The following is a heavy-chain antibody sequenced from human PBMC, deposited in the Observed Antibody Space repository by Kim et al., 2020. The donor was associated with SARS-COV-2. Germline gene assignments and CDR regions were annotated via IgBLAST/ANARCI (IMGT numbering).Heavy chain of an antibody. Sequence: SETLSLTCTVSFGSITTYNWGWIRQPPGKGLEWIGYMLHTGITDYNPSLKSRVTISVETSKSQFSLKLSSVTAADTAVYYCVRESWGSLADWSQGTLVTVSS. J-gene: IGHJ4*02. CDR1: FGSITTYN. D-gene: IGHD7-27*01. CDR2: MLHTGIT. V-gene: IGHV4-59*12. CDR3: VRESWGSLAD.